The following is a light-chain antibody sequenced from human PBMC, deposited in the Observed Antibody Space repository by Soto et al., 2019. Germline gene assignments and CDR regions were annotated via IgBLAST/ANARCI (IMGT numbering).Light chain of an antibody. CDR2: DVT. Sequence: QSALTQPRSVSGSPGQSVIIACTGTSSDVGRYDYVSWYQQHPGEAPKLVVYDVTKRPSGVPDRFSGSKSGNTASLTISGLQAEDEADYYCCSYAGIYSYVFGTGTKLTVL. V-gene: IGLV2-11*01. CDR3: CSYAGIYSYV. J-gene: IGLJ1*01. CDR1: SSDVGRYDY.